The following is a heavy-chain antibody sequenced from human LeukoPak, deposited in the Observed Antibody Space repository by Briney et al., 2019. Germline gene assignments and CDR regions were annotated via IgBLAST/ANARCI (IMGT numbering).Heavy chain of an antibody. CDR2: INHSGST. CDR1: GGSFSGCY. V-gene: IGHV4-34*01. CDR3: ARGLGIFGVVYFDF. J-gene: IGHJ4*02. Sequence: SETLSLTCAVYGGSFSGCYWSWIRQPPGKGLEWIGEINHSGSTNYNPSLKSRVTISVDTSKNQFSLKLSSLTAADTAVYYCARGLGIFGVVYFDFWGQGTLVTVSS. D-gene: IGHD3-3*01.